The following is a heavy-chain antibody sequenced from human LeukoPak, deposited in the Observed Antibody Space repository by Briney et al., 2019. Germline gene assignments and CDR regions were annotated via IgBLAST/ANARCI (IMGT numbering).Heavy chain of an antibody. CDR1: GFTVSSNY. J-gene: IGHJ4*02. Sequence: GGSLRLSCAASGFTVSSNYMSWVRQAPGKGLEWVSVIYSGGSTYYADSVKGRFTTSRDNSKNTLYLQMNSLRAEDTAVYYCARDRTMARGVPAFDYWGQGTLVTVSS. V-gene: IGHV3-66*01. D-gene: IGHD3-10*01. CDR3: ARDRTMARGVPAFDY. CDR2: IYSGGST.